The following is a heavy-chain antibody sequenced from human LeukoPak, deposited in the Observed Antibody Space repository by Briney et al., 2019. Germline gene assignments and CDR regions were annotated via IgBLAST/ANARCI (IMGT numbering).Heavy chain of an antibody. CDR2: INHSGST. CDR3: ARLPLGAFAEFLNFDY. CDR1: GDSIDNNVYY. J-gene: IGHJ4*02. Sequence: SETLSLTCTVSGDSIDNNVYYWGWIRQPPGKGLEWIGDINHSGSTKYNPSLMSRVAISVDSSKNHFSLNLRSVTAADTAVYYCARLPLGAFAEFLNFDYWGQGIPVTVSS. D-gene: IGHD3-10*01. V-gene: IGHV4-39*02.